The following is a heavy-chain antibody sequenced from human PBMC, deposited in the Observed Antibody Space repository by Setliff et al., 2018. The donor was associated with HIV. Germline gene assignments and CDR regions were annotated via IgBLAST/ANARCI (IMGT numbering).Heavy chain of an antibody. J-gene: IGHJ4*02. CDR2: IDYSGSA. Sequence: SETLSLTCTVSGGSISTYYWSWIRQHPGKGLEWIGYIDYSGSAFYNPSLKSRITISVDTSKNQFSLRMKSVTAADTAMYYCAREGKTAMVTKYDYWGQGTMVTVSS. CDR3: AREGKTAMVTKYDY. V-gene: IGHV4-59*06. CDR1: GGSISTYY. D-gene: IGHD5-18*01.